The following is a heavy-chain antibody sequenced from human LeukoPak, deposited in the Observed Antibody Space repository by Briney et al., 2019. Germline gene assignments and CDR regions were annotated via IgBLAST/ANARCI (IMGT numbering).Heavy chain of an antibody. D-gene: IGHD1-26*01. CDR1: GGSISSYY. CDR2: IYYSGST. J-gene: IGHJ3*02. V-gene: IGHV4-59*12. CDR3: ARDRGIVGATGAFDI. Sequence: SETLSLTCTVSGGSISSYYWSWIRQPPGKGLEWIGYIYYSGSTNYNPSLKSRVTISVDTSKNQFSLKLSSVTAADTAVYYCARDRGIVGATGAFDIWGQGTMVTVSS.